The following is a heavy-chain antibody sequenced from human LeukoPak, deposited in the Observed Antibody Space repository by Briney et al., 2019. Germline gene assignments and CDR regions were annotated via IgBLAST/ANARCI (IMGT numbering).Heavy chain of an antibody. CDR2: ISYDGSNK. CDR1: GFTFSSYG. Sequence: PGGSLRLSCAASGFTFSSYGMHWVRQAPGKGLEWVAVISYDGSNKYYADSVKGRFTISRDNSKNTLYLQMNSRRAEDTAVYYCAKDSKGPYDFWSGYSRMDVWGQGTTVTVSS. D-gene: IGHD3-3*01. CDR3: AKDSKGPYDFWSGYSRMDV. V-gene: IGHV3-30*18. J-gene: IGHJ6*02.